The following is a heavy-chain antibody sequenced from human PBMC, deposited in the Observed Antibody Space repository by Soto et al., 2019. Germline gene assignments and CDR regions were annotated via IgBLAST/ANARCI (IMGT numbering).Heavy chain of an antibody. V-gene: IGHV4-61*08. CDR1: GGSVSSAGYY. J-gene: IGHJ4*02. CDR3: ARWSYLDY. CDR2: IYYSGTT. D-gene: IGHD3-3*01. Sequence: PSETLSLTCTVSGGSVSSAGYYWSWIRQPPGKGLEWIGYIYYSGTTNYNPSLKSRVTISVGTSKNQFSLKLSSVTAADTAMYYCARWSYLDYWGQGTRVTVSS.